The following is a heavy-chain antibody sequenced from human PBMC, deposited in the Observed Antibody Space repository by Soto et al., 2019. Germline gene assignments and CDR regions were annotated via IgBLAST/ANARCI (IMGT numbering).Heavy chain of an antibody. D-gene: IGHD2-2*01. CDR2: ISYDGSNK. J-gene: IGHJ4*02. CDR1: GSPFSTYA. V-gene: IGHV3-30-3*01. Sequence: QVQLVESGGGVVQPGRSLRLSCAASGSPFSTYAMNWVRQAPGKGLEWVALISYDGSNKYYADSVKGRFTISRDSSKNTLYLQMNSLRAADTAVYYCGRCTSTSCHLGSDYWGQGTLVTVSS. CDR3: GRCTSTSCHLGSDY.